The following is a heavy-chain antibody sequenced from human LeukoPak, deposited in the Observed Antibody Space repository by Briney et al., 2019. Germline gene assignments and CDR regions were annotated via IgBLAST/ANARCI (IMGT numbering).Heavy chain of an antibody. V-gene: IGHV3-33*01. CDR1: GFTFSSYG. D-gene: IGHD3-16*02. J-gene: IGHJ5*02. CDR2: IWYDGSNK. Sequence: PGGSLRLSCAASGFTFSSYGMHWVRQAPGKGLEWVAVIWYDGSNKYYADSVKGRFTISRDNSKNTLYLQMNSLRAEDTAVYYCARDLVDYVWGSYRHNWFDPWGQGTLVTVSS. CDR3: ARDLVDYVWGSYRHNWFDP.